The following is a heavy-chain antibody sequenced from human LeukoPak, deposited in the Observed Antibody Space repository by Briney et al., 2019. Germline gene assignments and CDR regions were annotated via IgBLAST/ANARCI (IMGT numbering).Heavy chain of an antibody. V-gene: IGHV3-23*01. J-gene: IGHJ4*02. D-gene: IGHD4-17*01. CDR2: VSRSGGSK. Sequence: GGSLTLSCAASGFTFSSYAVSWVCQAPGKGLEGVADVSRSGGSKFYAESVKGRFSTSRDNSRNMLYLQMSTLRAEDTAIYYCARVIEYADYGNYFDWWGEGTLVTVSS. CDR3: ARVIEYADYGNYFDW. CDR1: GFTFSSYA.